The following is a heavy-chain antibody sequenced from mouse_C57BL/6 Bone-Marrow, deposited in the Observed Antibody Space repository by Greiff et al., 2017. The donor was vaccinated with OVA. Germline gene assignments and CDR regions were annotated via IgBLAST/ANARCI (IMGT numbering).Heavy chain of an antibody. J-gene: IGHJ4*01. D-gene: IGHD2-5*01. V-gene: IGHV7-3*01. Sequence: EVHLVESGGGLVQPGGSLSLSCAASGFTFTDYYMSWVRQPPGKALEWLGFIRNKANGYTTEYSASVKGRFTISRDNSQSILYLQMNALRAEDSATYYCASPSYYSNSYAMDYWGQGTSVTVSS. CDR3: ASPSYYSNSYAMDY. CDR1: GFTFTDYY. CDR2: IRNKANGYTT.